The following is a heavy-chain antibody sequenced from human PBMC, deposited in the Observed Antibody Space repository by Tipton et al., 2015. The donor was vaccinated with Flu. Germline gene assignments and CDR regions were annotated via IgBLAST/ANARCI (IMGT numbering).Heavy chain of an antibody. D-gene: IGHD2-15*01. CDR2: IIAYNGNT. Sequence: QLVQSGADVKKPGASVKVSCKASGYTFTSYGISWVRQAPGQGLEWMGWIIAYNGNTNYAQKFQGRVTMTTDTSTSTAYMELRSLGFDDTAVYYCARVYCSGGSCYARTDAFDIWGQGTMVTVSS. J-gene: IGHJ3*02. V-gene: IGHV1-18*01. CDR1: GYTFTSYG. CDR3: ARVYCSGGSCYARTDAFDI.